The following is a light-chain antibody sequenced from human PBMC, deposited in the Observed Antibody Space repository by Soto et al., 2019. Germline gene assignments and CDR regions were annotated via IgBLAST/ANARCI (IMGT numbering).Light chain of an antibody. CDR3: CSSAPSRTVV. CDR2: EGN. J-gene: IGLJ1*01. Sequence: QSVLTQPASVSGSPAQSITISCTGSSRVVASYRLVSWYQCHPCKVPKLIIEEGNRRRSSVSNRFSGSETGNTVSLTISGLQAEDEADYYCCSSAPSRTVVFGTGTKVTVL. V-gene: IGLV2-23*01. CDR1: SRVVASYRL.